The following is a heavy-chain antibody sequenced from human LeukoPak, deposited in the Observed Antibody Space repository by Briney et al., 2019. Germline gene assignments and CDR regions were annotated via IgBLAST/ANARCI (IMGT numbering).Heavy chain of an antibody. CDR3: ARDLFDLSGIGGDSFAY. D-gene: IGHD3-10*01. Sequence: ASAKVSCKASGYTFTGYYMHRVRQAPGQGLEWMGRINPNSGGTNYAQKFQGRVTMTRDTSISTAYMELSRLRSDDTAVYYCARDLFDLSGIGGDSFAYWGQGTLVTVSS. J-gene: IGHJ4*02. CDR2: INPNSGGT. V-gene: IGHV1-2*06. CDR1: GYTFTGYY.